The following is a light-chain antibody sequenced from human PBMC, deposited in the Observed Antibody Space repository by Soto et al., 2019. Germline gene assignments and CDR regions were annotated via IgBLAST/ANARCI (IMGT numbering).Light chain of an antibody. CDR2: DSS. V-gene: IGKV3-11*01. CDR1: QSISTY. J-gene: IGKJ4*01. CDR3: QQRYVWLT. Sequence: IVLTQSPATLSLSPGERATLSCLARQSISTYLAWYQQKSGHPPRLLIYDSSNRATGSPARFSGSGSVTDFSLTVSSLAPEDSAVYSCQQRYVWLTGGGRPEVEIK.